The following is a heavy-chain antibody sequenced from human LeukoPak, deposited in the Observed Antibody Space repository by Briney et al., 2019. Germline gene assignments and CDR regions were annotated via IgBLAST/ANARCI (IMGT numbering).Heavy chain of an antibody. CDR2: ISGNDGTT. CDR3: AKEVPITINYMDV. D-gene: IGHD3-3*01. V-gene: IGHV3-23*01. J-gene: IGHJ6*03. Sequence: QPGGSLRLSCAASGFTFSSYGMHWVRQAPGKGLEWVSAISGNDGTTYYADSVKGRFTISRDNSKNTLYLQMNSLRAEDTAVYYCAKEVPITINYMDVWGKGTTVTVSS. CDR1: GFTFSSYG.